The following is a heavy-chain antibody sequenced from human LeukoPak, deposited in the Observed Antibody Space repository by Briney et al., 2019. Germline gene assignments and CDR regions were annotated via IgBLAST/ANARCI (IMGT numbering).Heavy chain of an antibody. CDR3: AKAPLPPPPGYFDY. CDR2: TSGSGGNT. V-gene: IGHV3-23*01. CDR1: GFTFSTYN. Sequence: QTGGSLRLSCAASGFTFSTYNMNWVRQAPGKGLEWVSGTSGSGGNTYYADSVKGRFTISRDNSKSTLYLQMNSLRAEDTAVYYFAKAPLPPPPGYFDYWGQGTLVTVSS. D-gene: IGHD1-26*01. J-gene: IGHJ4*02.